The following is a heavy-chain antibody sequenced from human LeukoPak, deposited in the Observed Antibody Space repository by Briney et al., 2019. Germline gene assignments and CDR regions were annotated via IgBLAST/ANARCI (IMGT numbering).Heavy chain of an antibody. V-gene: IGHV4-30-4*01. CDR3: ARTSSGWYNY. D-gene: IGHD6-19*01. CDR1: GGSLSSGDYY. Sequence: SETLSLTCTVSGGSLSSGDYYWSWIRQPPGKGLEWIGYIYYSGSTYYNPSLKSRVTISVDTSKNQFSLKLSSVTAADTAVYYCARTSSGWYNYWGQGTLVTVSS. J-gene: IGHJ4*02. CDR2: IYYSGST.